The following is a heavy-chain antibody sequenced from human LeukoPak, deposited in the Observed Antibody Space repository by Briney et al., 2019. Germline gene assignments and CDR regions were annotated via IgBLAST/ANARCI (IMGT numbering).Heavy chain of an antibody. Sequence: SVKVSCKASGYTFNNFGISWVRQAPGQGLEWMGRIIPILGIANYAQKFQGRVTITADKSTSTAYMELSSLRSEDTAVYYCARGIAAAGTPGAYWGQGTLVTVSS. CDR3: ARGIAAAGTPGAY. CDR2: IIPILGIA. V-gene: IGHV1-69*04. J-gene: IGHJ4*02. CDR1: GYTFNNFG. D-gene: IGHD6-13*01.